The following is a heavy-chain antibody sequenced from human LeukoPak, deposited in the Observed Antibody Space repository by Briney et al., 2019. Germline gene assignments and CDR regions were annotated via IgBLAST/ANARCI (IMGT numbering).Heavy chain of an antibody. CDR2: IIPIFGTA. CDR3: AGGLDYDFWSGYHYLDY. D-gene: IGHD3-3*01. V-gene: IGHV1-69*05. J-gene: IGHJ4*02. CDR1: GGTFSSYA. Sequence: SVKVSCKASGGTFSSYAISWVRQAPGQGLEWMGGIIPIFGTANYAQKFQGRVTITTDESTSTAYMELSSLRSEDTAVYYCAGGLDYDFWSGYHYLDYWGQGTLVTVSS.